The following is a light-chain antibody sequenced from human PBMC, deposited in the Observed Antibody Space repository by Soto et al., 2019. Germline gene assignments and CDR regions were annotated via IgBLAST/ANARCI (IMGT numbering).Light chain of an antibody. CDR1: QTLSSSY. Sequence: ETVLTQSPCTVSLSPGKRATLSCSASQTLSSSYLAWYQQRPGQAPRLLIYGASSRATGIPDRFSGSGSGADFTLTISRVEPEDVAVYYCQQYGGSTRTFGQGTKVDIK. CDR3: QQYGGSTRT. CDR2: GAS. V-gene: IGKV3-20*01. J-gene: IGKJ1*01.